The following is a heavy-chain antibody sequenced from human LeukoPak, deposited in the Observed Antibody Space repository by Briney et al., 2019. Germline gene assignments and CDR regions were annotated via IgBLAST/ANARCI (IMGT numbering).Heavy chain of an antibody. CDR1: GFTFSSYD. CDR2: IGTAGDT. J-gene: IGHJ4*02. Sequence: GGSLRLSCAASGFTFSSYDMHWVRQATGKGLEWVSAIGTAGDTYYPGSVKGRFTISRENAKNSLYLQMNSLRAGDTAVYYCARGSRLGEFFDYWGQGTLVTVSS. V-gene: IGHV3-13*01. D-gene: IGHD3-10*01. CDR3: ARGSRLGEFFDY.